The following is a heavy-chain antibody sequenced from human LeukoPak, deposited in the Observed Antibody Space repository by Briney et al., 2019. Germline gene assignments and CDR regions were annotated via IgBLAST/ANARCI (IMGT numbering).Heavy chain of an antibody. CDR1: GYAFTTSF. D-gene: IGHD5-12*01. J-gene: IGHJ6*04. CDR2: TNPRGGDT. CDR3: ARSLRNGDV. V-gene: IGHV1-46*01. Sequence: GASVKVSCTASGYAFTTSFIHWVRQAPGQGLEWMGITNPRGGDTNYAQKFQGRVTMTRDMSTSTVYMEVSSLRSEDTAMYYCARSLRNGDVWGKGTTVTVSS.